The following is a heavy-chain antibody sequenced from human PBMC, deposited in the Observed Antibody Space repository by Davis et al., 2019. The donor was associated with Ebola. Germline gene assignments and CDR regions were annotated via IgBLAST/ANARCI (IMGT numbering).Heavy chain of an antibody. CDR1: GGSISSYY. CDR3: ARARGYYYDSSGYYYVGWYFDL. V-gene: IGHV4-59*01. Sequence: MPSETLSLTCTVSGGSISSYYWSWIRQPPGKGLEWIGYIYYSGSTNYNPSLKSRVTISVDTSKNQFSLKLSPVTAADTAVYYCARARGYYYDSSGYYYVGWYFDLWGRGTLVTVSS. D-gene: IGHD3-22*01. CDR2: IYYSGST. J-gene: IGHJ2*01.